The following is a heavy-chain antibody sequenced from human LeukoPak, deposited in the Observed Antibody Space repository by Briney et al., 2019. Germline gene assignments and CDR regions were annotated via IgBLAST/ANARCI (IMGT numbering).Heavy chain of an antibody. CDR2: IYYSGGT. D-gene: IGHD6-6*01. V-gene: IGHV4-59*01. Sequence: SETLSLTCTVSGGSISSYYWSWIRQPPGKGLEWIGHIYYSGGTNYNPSLESRVTITVDTSKNQFSLKLGSVTAADTAVYYCARHTSSSPPRAEYFQHWGQGTLVTVSS. J-gene: IGHJ1*01. CDR3: ARHTSSSPPRAEYFQH. CDR1: GGSISSYY.